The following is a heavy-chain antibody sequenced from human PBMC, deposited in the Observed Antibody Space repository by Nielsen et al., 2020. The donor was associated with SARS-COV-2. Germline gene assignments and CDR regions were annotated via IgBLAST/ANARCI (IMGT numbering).Heavy chain of an antibody. CDR3: ARGVSTGYYYYYMDV. CDR2: IYYSGST. J-gene: IGHJ6*03. CDR1: GGSISSGGYY. D-gene: IGHD1-1*01. Sequence: SETLSLTCTVSGGSISSGGYYWSWIRQHPGKGLEWIGYIYYSGSTYYNPSLKSRVTISVDTSKNQFSLKLSSVTAADTAVYYCARGVSTGYYYYYMDVWGKGTTVTVSS. V-gene: IGHV4-31*03.